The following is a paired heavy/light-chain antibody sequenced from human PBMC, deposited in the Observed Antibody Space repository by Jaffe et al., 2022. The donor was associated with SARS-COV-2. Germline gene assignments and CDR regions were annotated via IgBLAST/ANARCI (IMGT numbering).Light chain of an antibody. V-gene: IGKV3-20*01. Sequence: EIVLTQSPGTLSFFPGERATLSCRASQTVSRDYLAWYQQKPGQAPRLLIYGASTRALGIPDRFRGSGSGTDFTLTISRLEPEDFAMYYCQQYGSSPLYSFGQGTKLEIK. J-gene: IGKJ2*03. CDR1: QTVSRDY. CDR2: GAS. CDR3: QQYGSSPLYS.
Heavy chain of an antibody. Sequence: EVQLVESGGGLVKPGGSLRLSCAASGLTFTEAWMSWVRQAPGKGLEWVGRIRSNADGGTTDYAAPVKGRVTISRDDSKNIVYLQMSSLKAEDTAMYYCATVRYYDFFGEIYRYYYFDYWGRGTLVTVSS. V-gene: IGHV3-15*01. J-gene: IGHJ4*02. CDR1: GLTFTEAW. CDR3: ATVRYYDFFGEIYRYYYFDY. CDR2: IRSNADGGTT. D-gene: IGHD3-16*02.